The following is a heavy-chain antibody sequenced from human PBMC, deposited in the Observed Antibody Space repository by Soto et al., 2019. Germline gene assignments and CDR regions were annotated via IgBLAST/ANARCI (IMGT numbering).Heavy chain of an antibody. D-gene: IGHD2-15*01. CDR2: INPNSGGT. CDR3: ARVNVVVVAATREYYFDY. V-gene: IGHV1-2*02. J-gene: IGHJ4*02. CDR1: GYTFTGYY. Sequence: ASVKVSCKASGYTFTGYYMHWVRQAPGQGLEWMGWINPNSGGTNYAQKFQGRVTMTRDTSISSAYMELSRLRSDDTAVYYCARVNVVVVAATREYYFDYWGQGTLVTVSS.